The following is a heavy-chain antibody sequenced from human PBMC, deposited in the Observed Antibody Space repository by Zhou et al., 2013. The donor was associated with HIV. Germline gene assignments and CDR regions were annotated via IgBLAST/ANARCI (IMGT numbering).Heavy chain of an antibody. D-gene: IGHD6-6*01. V-gene: IGHV1-2*02. CDR1: GYTFTGYY. J-gene: IGHJ5*02. CDR2: INPNSGGT. Sequence: QVQLVQSGAEVKKPGASVKVSCKASGYTFTGYYMHWVRQAPGQGLEWMGWINPNSGGTNYAQKFQGRVTMTRDTSISTAYMELSRLRSDDTAVYYCARGQYSSSSRGSWFDPWGQGTLVTVSS. CDR3: ARGQYSSSSRGSWFDP.